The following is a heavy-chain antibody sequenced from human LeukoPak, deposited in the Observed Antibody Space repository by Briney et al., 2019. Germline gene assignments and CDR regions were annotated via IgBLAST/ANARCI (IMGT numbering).Heavy chain of an antibody. Sequence: GGSLRLSCVASGFTFGKYWMSWVRQALGKGLEWVANIKLDGSEKNYVDSVKGRFTISRDNTKNSLYLQMNSLRAEDTAVYYCAKGTLRYSSCYEYWGQGTPVTVSS. J-gene: IGHJ4*02. CDR3: AKGTLRYSSCYEY. V-gene: IGHV3-7*03. CDR2: IKLDGSEK. CDR1: GFTFGKYW. D-gene: IGHD6-19*01.